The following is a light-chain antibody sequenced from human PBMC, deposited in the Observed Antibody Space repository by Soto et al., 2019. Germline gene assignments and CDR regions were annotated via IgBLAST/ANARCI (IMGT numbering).Light chain of an antibody. Sequence: EIVMTQSPLSLPVTPGEPASISCRSSQSLLHSNGYNYLHWYLQKPGQSPQLLIYLVSTRASGVPDMFSGSGSGIDFTLKISRVEAEDVGVYYCMQDLQTPYTFGQGTKLEIK. J-gene: IGKJ2*01. CDR2: LVS. CDR1: QSLLHSNGYNY. CDR3: MQDLQTPYT. V-gene: IGKV2-28*01.